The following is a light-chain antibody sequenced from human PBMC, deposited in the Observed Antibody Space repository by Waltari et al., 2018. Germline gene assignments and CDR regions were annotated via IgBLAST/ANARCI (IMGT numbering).Light chain of an antibody. J-gene: IGLJ2*01. CDR3: SSYAGSSKGV. Sequence: QSALPQPASVSGSPGQSITISCSATSSHVGTCNHVSWYQQHPGKAPKLMIYAVSKRPSGVSDRFSGSKSGDMASLTISGLQPEDEAEYFCSSYAGSSKGVFGGGTKVTVL. CDR2: AVS. CDR1: SSHVGTCNH. V-gene: IGLV2-23*02.